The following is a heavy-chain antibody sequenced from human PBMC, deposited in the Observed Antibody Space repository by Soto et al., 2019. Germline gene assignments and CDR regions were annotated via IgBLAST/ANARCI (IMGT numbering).Heavy chain of an antibody. D-gene: IGHD3-3*01. CDR2: VYSSGGT. CDR3: ARGQRFSDWFDP. V-gene: IGHV4-4*07. J-gene: IGHJ5*02. Sequence: SETLSLTCTVSGGSMSSYYWTWIRQPAGKGLEWIGRVYSSGGTHYNPSLKSRVTISIDTSKNQFSLRLLSATDADTAVYFCARGQRFSDWFDPWGQGTLVTVSS. CDR1: GGSMSSYY.